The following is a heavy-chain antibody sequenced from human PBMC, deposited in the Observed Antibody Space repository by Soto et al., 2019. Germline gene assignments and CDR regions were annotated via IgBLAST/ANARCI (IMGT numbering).Heavy chain of an antibody. CDR2: IYYSGST. J-gene: IGHJ4*02. V-gene: IGHV4-30-4*01. Sequence: QVQLQESGPGLVKPSQTLSLTCTVSGGSISSGHYYWSWLRQPPGKGPEWIGYIYYSGSTYYNPPLQSPLTISLYTSKNQFSLNLTSVTAADTAVYYCARELWFAKYYFYYWGQGTLVTVSS. CDR1: GGSISSGHYY. D-gene: IGHD3-10*01. CDR3: ARELWFAKYYFYY.